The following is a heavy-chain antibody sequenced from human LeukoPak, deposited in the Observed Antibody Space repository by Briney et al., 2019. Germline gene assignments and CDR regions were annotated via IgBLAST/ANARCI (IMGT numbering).Heavy chain of an antibody. Sequence: GGSLKLSCAASGFTFNRYWMSWVRQAPGKGLEWVANIKQDGSDKYYVDSVKGRFTISRDNVKNSLYLVINSLRAEDTAIYYCATIYCSNGVCYYFDYWGQGTLVTVSS. CDR2: IKQDGSDK. CDR3: ATIYCSNGVCYYFDY. D-gene: IGHD2-8*01. V-gene: IGHV3-7*01. J-gene: IGHJ4*02. CDR1: GFTFNRYW.